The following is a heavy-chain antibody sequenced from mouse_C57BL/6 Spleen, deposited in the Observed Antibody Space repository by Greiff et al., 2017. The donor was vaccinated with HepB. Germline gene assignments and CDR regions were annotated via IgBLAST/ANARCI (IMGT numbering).Heavy chain of an antibody. CDR2: ISSGGSYT. Sequence: EVQLQESGGDLVKPGGSLKLSCAASGFTFSSYGMSWVRQTPDKRLEWVATISSGGSYTYYPDSVKGRFTISRDNAKNTLYLQMSSLKSEDTAMYYCASYGSSYGNYFDYWGQGTTLTVSS. CDR3: ASYGSSYGNYFDY. CDR1: GFTFSSYG. D-gene: IGHD1-1*01. J-gene: IGHJ2*01. V-gene: IGHV5-6*01.